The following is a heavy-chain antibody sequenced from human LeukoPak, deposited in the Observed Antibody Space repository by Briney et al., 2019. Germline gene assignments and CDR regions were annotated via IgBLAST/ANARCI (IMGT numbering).Heavy chain of an antibody. Sequence: PGGSLRLSCVAPGFTLSTYGMHWVRHAPGKRLEWVAFIRYDGSDKFYGDSVKGRFTTSRDNSKNTLYLQMSRLRVEDTAVYYCAKDLDCSGGTCHKAFDCWGQGTLVTVSS. J-gene: IGHJ4*02. V-gene: IGHV3-30*02. CDR1: GFTLSTYG. CDR3: AKDLDCSGGTCHKAFDC. CDR2: IRYDGSDK. D-gene: IGHD2-15*01.